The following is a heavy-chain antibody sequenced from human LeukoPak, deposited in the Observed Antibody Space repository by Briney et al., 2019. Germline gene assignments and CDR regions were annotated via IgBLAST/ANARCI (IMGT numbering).Heavy chain of an antibody. CDR3: GGGGYASYFDY. Sequence: SETLSLTCTVSGGSISSYYWSWIRQPPGKGLEWIGYIYYSGSTNYNPSLKSRVTISVDTSKNQFSLKLSSVTAADTAVYYCGGGGYASYFDYWGQGTLVTVSS. CDR1: GGSISSYY. CDR2: IYYSGST. J-gene: IGHJ4*02. D-gene: IGHD2-21*01. V-gene: IGHV4-59*08.